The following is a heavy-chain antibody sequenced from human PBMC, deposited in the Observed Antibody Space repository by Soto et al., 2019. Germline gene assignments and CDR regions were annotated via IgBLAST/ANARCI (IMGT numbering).Heavy chain of an antibody. CDR1: GYTFTSHG. V-gene: IGHV1-18*01. CDR2: ITTSNGNT. Sequence: RASVKVSCKASGYTFTSHGITWVRQAPGQGLEWMGWITTSNGNTNYAQNLQGRLTLTTDTSTSTAYMELRSLRYDDAAVYYCAREASCTSTSCYDYFHYGMDVWGQGTTVTVSS. D-gene: IGHD2-2*01. J-gene: IGHJ6*02. CDR3: AREASCTSTSCYDYFHYGMDV.